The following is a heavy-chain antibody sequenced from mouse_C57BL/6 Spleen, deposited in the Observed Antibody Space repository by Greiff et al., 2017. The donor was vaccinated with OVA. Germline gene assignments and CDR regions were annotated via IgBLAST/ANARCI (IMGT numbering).Heavy chain of an antibody. CDR2: IWSGGST. CDR3: ARNLNGYDYAMDY. J-gene: IGHJ4*01. D-gene: IGHD2-2*01. CDR1: GFSLTSYG. V-gene: IGHV2-2*01. Sequence: VMLVESGPGLVQPSQSLSITCTVSGFSLTSYGVHWVRQSPGKGLEWLGVIWSGGSTDYNAAFISRLSISKDNSKSQVFCKMNSLQADDTAIYYCARNLNGYDYAMDYWGQGTSVTVSS.